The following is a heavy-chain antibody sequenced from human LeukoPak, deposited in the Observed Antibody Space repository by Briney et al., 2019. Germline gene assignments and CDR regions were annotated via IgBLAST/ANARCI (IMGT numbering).Heavy chain of an antibody. CDR2: ISSTSSTI. V-gene: IGHV3-48*01. D-gene: IGHD6-13*01. J-gene: IGHJ4*02. CDR3: ARVLLYSSSWYDY. CDR1: GFTFSSYS. Sequence: GGSLRLSCAASGFTFSSYSMNWVRQAPGKGLEWVSYISSTSSTIYYADSVKGRFTVSSDNAKNSLYLQMNSLRAEDTAVYYCARVLLYSSSWYDYWGQGTVVTVSS.